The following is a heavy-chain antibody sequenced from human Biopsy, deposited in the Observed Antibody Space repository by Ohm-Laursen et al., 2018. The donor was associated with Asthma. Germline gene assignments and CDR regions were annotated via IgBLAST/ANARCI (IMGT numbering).Heavy chain of an antibody. CDR3: ARGTEYVRSSGALHY. CDR1: GGTFSSNS. J-gene: IGHJ4*02. CDR2: IIPIFGPT. V-gene: IGHV1-69*13. D-gene: IGHD2-2*01. Sequence: SVKVSCKASGGTFSSNSINWVRQAPGQGLEWMGRIIPIFGPTNYAQKFQGRVTISADDSTSTAYMELSSLSSEDTALYYCARGTEYVRSSGALHYWGQGTLVTVSS.